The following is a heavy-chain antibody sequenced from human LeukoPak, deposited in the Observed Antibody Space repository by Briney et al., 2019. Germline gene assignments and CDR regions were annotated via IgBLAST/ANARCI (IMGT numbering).Heavy chain of an antibody. D-gene: IGHD3-22*01. CDR3: AREISYDSTAYYL. CDR2: IYHSGSS. CDR1: GASIDTSAYN. J-gene: IGHJ4*02. Sequence: SETLSLTCSVSGASIDTSAYNWGWIRQPPGKGLEWIGSIYHSGSSYDNPSLKSRLTLSIDTSRNQFSLTLKSVTAADSGVYFCAREISYDSTAYYLWGQGTVVTVSS. V-gene: IGHV4-39*01.